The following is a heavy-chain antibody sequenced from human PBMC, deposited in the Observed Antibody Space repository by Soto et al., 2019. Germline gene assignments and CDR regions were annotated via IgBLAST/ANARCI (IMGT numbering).Heavy chain of an antibody. Sequence: GASVKVSCKASGYTFTSYYMHWVRQAPGQGLEWMGIINPSGGSTSYAQKFQGRVTMTRDTSTSTVYMELSSLRSEDTAVYYCARGGLRFLEWLFGFDYWGQGTLVTVYS. V-gene: IGHV1-46*01. J-gene: IGHJ4*02. D-gene: IGHD3-3*01. CDR1: GYTFTSYY. CDR2: INPSGGST. CDR3: ARGGLRFLEWLFGFDY.